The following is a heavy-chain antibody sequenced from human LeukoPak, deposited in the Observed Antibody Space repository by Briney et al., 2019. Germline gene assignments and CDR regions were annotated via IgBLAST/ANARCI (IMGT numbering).Heavy chain of an antibody. CDR1: GYTFTSYA. Sequence: ASVKVSCKASGYTFTSYAMYWVRQAPGQRLEWMGWINAGNGNTKYSQKFQGRVTITRDTSASTAYMELSSLRSEDTAVYYCARSKAAGNYYYGMDVWGQGTTVTVSS. CDR3: ARSKAAGNYYYGMDV. V-gene: IGHV1-3*01. D-gene: IGHD6-13*01. CDR2: INAGNGNT. J-gene: IGHJ6*02.